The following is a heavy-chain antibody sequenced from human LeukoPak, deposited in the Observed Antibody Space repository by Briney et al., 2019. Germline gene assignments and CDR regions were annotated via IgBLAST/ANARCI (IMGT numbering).Heavy chain of an antibody. CDR3: AKSVPLVIDAFDI. V-gene: IGHV3-30*18. Sequence: GGSLRLSCAASGFTFSSYGMHWVRQAPGKGLEWVAVISYDGSNKYYADSVKGRFTISRDNSKNTLYLQMNSLRAEDTAVYYCAKSVPLVIDAFDIWGQGTMVTVSS. J-gene: IGHJ3*02. CDR1: GFTFSSYG. D-gene: IGHD3-9*01. CDR2: ISYDGSNK.